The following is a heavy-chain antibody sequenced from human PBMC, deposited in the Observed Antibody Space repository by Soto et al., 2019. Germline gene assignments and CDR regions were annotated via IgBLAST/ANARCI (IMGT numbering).Heavy chain of an antibody. CDR1: GFTFRHNA. CDR3: ARDGQQLAPYALDV. Sequence: QVQLVESGGGVVQPGRSLRLSCAASGFTFRHNAMHWVRQAPGKGLEWVAQIWFDGSNKYYTDSVKGRFTISRDDFKNTVVLQMDSLRAEDTAVYYCARDGQQLAPYALDVWGQGTTVIVSS. CDR2: IWFDGSNK. V-gene: IGHV3-33*01. J-gene: IGHJ6*02. D-gene: IGHD6-13*01.